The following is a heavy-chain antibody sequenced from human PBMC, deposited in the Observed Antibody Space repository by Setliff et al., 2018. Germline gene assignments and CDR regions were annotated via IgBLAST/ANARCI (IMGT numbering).Heavy chain of an antibody. D-gene: IGHD2-21*02. CDR2: INQDGSET. CDR1: GFTFSSHW. Sequence: LGGSLRLSCAASGFTFSSHWMTWVRQAPGKGLEWVANINQDGSETYYVDSLKGRFSVSRDNGKNSLYLQMNSLRAEDTAVYYCARASKGLYCGSDCFYTFDSWGPGTLVTVSS. CDR3: ARASKGLYCGSDCFYTFDS. J-gene: IGHJ4*02. V-gene: IGHV3-7*01.